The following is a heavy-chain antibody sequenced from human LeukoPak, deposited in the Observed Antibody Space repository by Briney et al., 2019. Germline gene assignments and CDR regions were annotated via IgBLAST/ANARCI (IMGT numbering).Heavy chain of an antibody. CDR1: GFTFSSYS. CDR3: AKSTRAVMAMMDV. CDR2: ISSRSTYI. V-gene: IGHV3-21*01. Sequence: GGSLRLSCAASGFTFSSYSMNWVRQAPGKGLEWVSSISSRSTYIYHADPVKGRFTISRDNAKNSLFLQMNSLRAEDTAVYFCAKSTRAVMAMMDVWGKGTTVTVSS. D-gene: IGHD3-16*01. J-gene: IGHJ6*04.